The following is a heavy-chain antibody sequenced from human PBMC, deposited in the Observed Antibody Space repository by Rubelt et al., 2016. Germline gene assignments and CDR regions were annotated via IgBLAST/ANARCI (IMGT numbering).Heavy chain of an antibody. CDR1: GGSFSSYY. Sequence: QVQLQQWGAGLLKPSETLSLTCGFYGGSFSSYYWIWIRQPPGKGLEWIGEINHSGGTGYNPSLKSRVTISVDTSKSQFSLKLSSVSAADTAVYSCARDYRNYYYGMDVWGQGTTVTVSS. CDR3: ARDYRNYYYGMDV. V-gene: IGHV4-34*02. CDR2: INHSGGT. J-gene: IGHJ6*02. D-gene: IGHD3-10*01.